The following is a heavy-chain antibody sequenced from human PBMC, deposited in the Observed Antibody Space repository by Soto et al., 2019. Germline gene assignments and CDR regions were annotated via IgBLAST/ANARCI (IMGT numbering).Heavy chain of an antibody. D-gene: IGHD3-10*01. V-gene: IGHV1-2*02. J-gene: IGHJ4*02. CDR1: GYTFTGYY. CDR2: INPNSGGT. CDR3: ARGLEDGSGLDY. Sequence: AAVKVSCTASGYTFTGYYMHWVRQAPGQGLEWMGWINPNSGGTNYAQKFQGRVTMTRDTSISTAYMELSRLRSDDTAVYYCARGLEDGSGLDYWGQGTLVTVSS.